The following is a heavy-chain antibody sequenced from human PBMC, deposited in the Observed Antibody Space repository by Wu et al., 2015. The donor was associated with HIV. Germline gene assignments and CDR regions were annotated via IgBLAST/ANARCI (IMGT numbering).Heavy chain of an antibody. J-gene: IGHJ3*02. CDR3: ARIREDIVVVPAAINAFDI. V-gene: IGHV1-2*02. Sequence: QVQLVQSGAEVKKPGASVKVSCKASGYTFTGYYMHWVRQAPGQGLEWMGWINPNSGGTNYAQKFQGRVTMTRDTSISTAYMELSRLRSDDTAVYYCARIREDIVVVPAAINAFDIWGQGTMVTVSS. CDR1: GYTFTGYY. D-gene: IGHD2-2*01. CDR2: INPNSGGT.